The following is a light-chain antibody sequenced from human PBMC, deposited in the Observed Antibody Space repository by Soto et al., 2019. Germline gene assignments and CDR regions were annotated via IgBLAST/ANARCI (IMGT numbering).Light chain of an antibody. Sequence: EIVLTQSPGTLSLSPGERATLSCRASQSVSSSYLAWYQQKPGQAPRLLIYGASSRATGIPDRFSGSGSRPAFTLTISSLEPEDFAVYYCQQYDSSPLTFGGGTKVELK. CDR2: GAS. V-gene: IGKV3-20*01. J-gene: IGKJ4*01. CDR3: QQYDSSPLT. CDR1: QSVSSSY.